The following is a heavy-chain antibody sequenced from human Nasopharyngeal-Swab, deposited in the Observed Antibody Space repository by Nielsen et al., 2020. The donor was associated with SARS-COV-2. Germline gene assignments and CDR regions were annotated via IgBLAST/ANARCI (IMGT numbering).Heavy chain of an antibody. CDR3: ARDSQYSSSWYLIDY. D-gene: IGHD6-13*01. Sequence: GGSLRLSCAASKFTFDDYAMHWVRQAPGKGLEWVSGISWNSGNIAYTDSVKGRFTISRDNAKNSLYLQMNSLRAEDTAVYYCARDSQYSSSWYLIDYWGQGTLVTVSS. CDR1: KFTFDDYA. V-gene: IGHV3-9*01. J-gene: IGHJ4*02. CDR2: ISWNSGNI.